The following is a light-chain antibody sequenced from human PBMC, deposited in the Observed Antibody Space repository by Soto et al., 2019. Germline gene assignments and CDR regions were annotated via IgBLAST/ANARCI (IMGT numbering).Light chain of an antibody. CDR2: VNNDGSH. V-gene: IGLV4-69*01. CDR3: QTWDTGIRV. Sequence: QLVLTQSPSTSASLGASVKLTCTLSNEHRDYAIAWHQQLPEKGPRYLMIVNNDGSHKKGDGIPDRFSGSTSGAERYLTISSLQFEDEADYYCQTWDTGIRVFGGGTQLTVL. J-gene: IGLJ3*02. CDR1: NEHRDYA.